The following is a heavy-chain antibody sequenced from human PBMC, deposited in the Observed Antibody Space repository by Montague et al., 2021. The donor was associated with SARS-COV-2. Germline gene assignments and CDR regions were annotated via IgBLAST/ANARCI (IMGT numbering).Heavy chain of an antibody. D-gene: IGHD3-16*01. V-gene: IGHV4-59*11. CDR3: AREFRIELWQTNWYFGL. CDR1: GGSISGHY. Sequence: SETLSLTCSVSGGSISGHYWSWIRQPPGKGLEWIGNFDHSGDTKYNPSLKSRATTSVDTSKNQFALRLHSVTAADTAVYYCAREFRIELWQTNWYFGLWGRGTLVTVSS. CDR2: FDHSGDT. J-gene: IGHJ2*01.